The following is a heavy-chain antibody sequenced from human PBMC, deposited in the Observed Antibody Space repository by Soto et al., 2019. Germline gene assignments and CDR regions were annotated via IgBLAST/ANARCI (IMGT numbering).Heavy chain of an antibody. CDR1: GSRFSNYV. J-gene: IGHJ4*02. CDR3: VREGRGKKAGYNGLVSLGY. Sequence: QVQLVQSGAEVKTPGSSLKVSCTVSGSRFSNYVISWVRQAPGHGLEWLGRIIPIFNTTQYAQTFQGRVTITADKATKTACLELSSLRSDDTAVYYCVREGRGKKAGYNGLVSLGYWGQGTLVTVSS. V-gene: IGHV1-69*06. CDR2: IIPIFNTT. D-gene: IGHD2-2*02.